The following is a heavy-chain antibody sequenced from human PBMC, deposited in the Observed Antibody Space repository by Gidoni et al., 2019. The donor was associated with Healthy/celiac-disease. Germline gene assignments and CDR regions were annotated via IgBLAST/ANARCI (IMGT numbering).Heavy chain of an antibody. V-gene: IGHV3-7*04. CDR3: ARDLKYYDILTGYYTSVFDY. Sequence: EVQLVESGGGLVEPGGSLRLSCAASGFTFSSYWMSWVRQAPGKGLEWVANIKQDGSEKYYVDSVKGRFTISRDNAKNSLYLQMNSLRAEDTAVYYCARDLKYYDILTGYYTSVFDYWGQGTLVTVSS. J-gene: IGHJ4*02. D-gene: IGHD3-9*01. CDR2: IKQDGSEK. CDR1: GFTFSSYW.